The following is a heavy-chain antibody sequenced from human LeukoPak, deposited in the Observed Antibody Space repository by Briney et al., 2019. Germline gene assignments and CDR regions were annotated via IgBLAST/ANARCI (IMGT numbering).Heavy chain of an antibody. CDR2: ISGSGDNT. D-gene: IGHD2-15*01. V-gene: IGHV3-23*01. J-gene: IGHJ6*02. CDR1: GYTFTSYS. CDR3: AKNSYYYYYYGMDV. Sequence: PGGSLRLSCAASGYTFTSYSMRWVRQAPGKGLEWLSAISGSGDNTYYADSVKGRFTISRDNSKNTLYLPMNSLRAGDTAVYYCAKNSYYYYYYGMDVWGQGTTVTVSS.